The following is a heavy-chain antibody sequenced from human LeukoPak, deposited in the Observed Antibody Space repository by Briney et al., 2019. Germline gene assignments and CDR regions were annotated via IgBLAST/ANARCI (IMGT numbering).Heavy chain of an antibody. CDR1: GFTFSSYS. D-gene: IGHD3-10*01. V-gene: IGHV3-48*01. J-gene: IGHJ4*01. CDR3: ARDYSYAQDL. Sequence: GGSLRLSCAASGFTFSSYSINWVRQAPGKGLEWVSYISGTSSAIYYADSVKGRFTISRDNAKNSLYLQMSSLRAEETAVYYCARDYSYAQDLWGKGALLSVPS. CDR2: ISGTSSAI.